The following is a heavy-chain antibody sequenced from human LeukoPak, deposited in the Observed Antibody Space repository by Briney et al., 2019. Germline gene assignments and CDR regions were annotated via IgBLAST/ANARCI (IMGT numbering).Heavy chain of an antibody. CDR3: ASRLPGDYFDY. CDR2: INHSGST. D-gene: IGHD5-12*01. V-gene: IGHV4-34*01. Sequence: PSETLSLTCAVYGGSLRGYYWSWIRQPPGKGLEWIGEINHSGSTNYNPSLKSRVTISVDTSKNQFSLKLSSVTAADTAVYYCASRLPGDYFDYWGQGTLVTVSS. J-gene: IGHJ4*02. CDR1: GGSLRGYY.